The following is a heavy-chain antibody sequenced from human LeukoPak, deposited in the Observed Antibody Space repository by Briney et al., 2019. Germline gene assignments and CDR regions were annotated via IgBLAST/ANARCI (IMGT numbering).Heavy chain of an antibody. CDR2: IYHSGNT. Sequence: SETLSLTCTVSGYSISSGYYWGWIRQPPGKGLEWIGSIYHSGNTYYNPSLKSRVTISVDTSKNKFSLQLSSVTAADTAVYYCARSYYGSGSYYNEADACDIWGQGTMVTVSS. V-gene: IGHV4-38-2*02. D-gene: IGHD3-10*01. CDR3: ARSYYGSGSYYNEADACDI. CDR1: GYSISSGYY. J-gene: IGHJ3*02.